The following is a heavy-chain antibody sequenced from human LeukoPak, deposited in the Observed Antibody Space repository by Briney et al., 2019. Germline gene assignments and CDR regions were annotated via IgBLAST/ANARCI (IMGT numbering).Heavy chain of an antibody. D-gene: IGHD3-10*01. J-gene: IGHJ4*02. CDR3: AKDRGFGELFAGNFDY. Sequence: GRSLRLSCAASGFTFDDYAMHWVRQAPGKGLEWVSGISWNSGSIGYADSVKGRFTISRDNAKNSLYLQMNSLRAEDTALYYCAKDRGFGELFAGNFDYWGQGTLVTVSS. CDR2: ISWNSGSI. CDR1: GFTFDDYA. V-gene: IGHV3-9*01.